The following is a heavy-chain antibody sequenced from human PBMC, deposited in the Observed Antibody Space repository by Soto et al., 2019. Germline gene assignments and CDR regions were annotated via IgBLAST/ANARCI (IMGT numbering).Heavy chain of an antibody. D-gene: IGHD2-2*02. J-gene: IGHJ6*02. Sequence: LRLSFAASGFTFSSYGMYWVRQAPGKGLEWVAVISYDGSSKYYADSVKGRLTISRDNSENTLYLQMNSLRSDDTAVYYCARGGYCSSTSCYTLYYYYGMDVWGQGTTVTVSS. CDR3: ARGGYCSSTSCYTLYYYYGMDV. CDR1: GFTFSSYG. CDR2: ISYDGSSK. V-gene: IGHV3-30*03.